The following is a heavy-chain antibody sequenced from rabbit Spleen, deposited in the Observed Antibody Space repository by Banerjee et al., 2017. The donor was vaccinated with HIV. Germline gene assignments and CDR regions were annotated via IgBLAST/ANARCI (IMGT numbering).Heavy chain of an antibody. CDR1: GFDFSSNA. J-gene: IGHJ4*01. V-gene: IGHV1S47*01. CDR2: IANGDGST. Sequence: QEQLVESGGGLVQPEGSLTLTCKASGFDFSSNAICWVRQAPGKGPEWIACIANGDGSTYYASWVNGRFTISRSTSLNTVTLQMTSLTAADTATYFCARDRSSAWGAPFDLNYYFNLWGPGTLVTVS. CDR3: ARDRSSAWGAPFDLNYYFNL. D-gene: IGHD4-1*01.